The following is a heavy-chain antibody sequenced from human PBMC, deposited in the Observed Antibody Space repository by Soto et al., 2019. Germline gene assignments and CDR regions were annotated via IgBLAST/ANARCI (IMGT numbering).Heavy chain of an antibody. CDR2: INPSGGST. D-gene: IGHD3-9*01. Sequence: ASVKVSCKASGYTFTSYYMHWVRQAPGQGLEWMGIINPSGGSTSYAQKFQDRVTMTRDTSTSTVYMELSSLRSEDTAVYYCARAVGRVLRYFDWLSSPNWFDPWGQGTLVTVPQ. J-gene: IGHJ5*02. V-gene: IGHV1-46*03. CDR3: ARAVGRVLRYFDWLSSPNWFDP. CDR1: GYTFTSYY.